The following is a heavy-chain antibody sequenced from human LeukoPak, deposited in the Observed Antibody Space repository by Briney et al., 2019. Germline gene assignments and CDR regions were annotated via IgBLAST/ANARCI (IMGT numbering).Heavy chain of an antibody. CDR2: IYYSGTT. D-gene: IGHD3-22*01. Sequence: SETLSLTCTVSGGSISSFYWSWIRQPPGKGLEWIGFIYYSGTTKYNPSLESRVTMSVDRSRKQFSLNLSSVTAADTAVYYCARGLNYYDGSGYCNWFDPWGQGTLVTVSS. CDR1: GGSISSFY. CDR3: ARGLNYYDGSGYCNWFDP. J-gene: IGHJ5*02. V-gene: IGHV4-59*01.